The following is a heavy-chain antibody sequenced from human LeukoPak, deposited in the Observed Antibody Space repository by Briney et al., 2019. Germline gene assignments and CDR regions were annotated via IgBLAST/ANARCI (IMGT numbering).Heavy chain of an antibody. CDR3: VRHVMVRGVAYGMDV. V-gene: IGHV3-48*03. Sequence: GGSLRLSCAASGFTFSSYEMNWVRQAPGKGLEWVSYISSSGSTIYYADSVKGRFTISRDNAKNSLYLQMNSLRPEDTAVYYCVRHVMVRGVAYGMDVWDQGTTVTVSS. CDR2: ISSSGSTI. J-gene: IGHJ6*02. D-gene: IGHD3-10*01. CDR1: GFTFSSYE.